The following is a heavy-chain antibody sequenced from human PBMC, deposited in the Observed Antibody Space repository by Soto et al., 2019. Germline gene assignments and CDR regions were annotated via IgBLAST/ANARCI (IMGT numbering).Heavy chain of an antibody. D-gene: IGHD2-15*01. Sequence: QVQLQESGPGLVKPSQTLSLTCTVSGGAISSGGYYWSWIRQHPGKSLEWIGYIYYSGSTYYNPSLKSRVTISVDTSKNQFSLKLSSVTAADTAVYYCARGSGRDGSALTAWGQGTLVTVSS. CDR1: GGAISSGGYY. CDR3: ARGSGRDGSALTA. J-gene: IGHJ5*02. CDR2: IYYSGST. V-gene: IGHV4-31*03.